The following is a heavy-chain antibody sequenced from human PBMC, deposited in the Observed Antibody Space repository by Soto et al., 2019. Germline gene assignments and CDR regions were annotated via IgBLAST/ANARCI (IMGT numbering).Heavy chain of an antibody. J-gene: IGHJ6*02. CDR3: AKGDFGVLSYDMHV. Sequence: GGSLRLSCAASVFTFDDYAMHCVRQSPGKCLEWVSGISWNSGSIGYADSVKGRFTISRDNAKNSLYLQMNSLRAEDTALYYCAKGDFGVLSYDMHVWGQGTMVTLSS. CDR2: ISWNSGSI. D-gene: IGHD3-3*01. CDR1: VFTFDDYA. V-gene: IGHV3-9*01.